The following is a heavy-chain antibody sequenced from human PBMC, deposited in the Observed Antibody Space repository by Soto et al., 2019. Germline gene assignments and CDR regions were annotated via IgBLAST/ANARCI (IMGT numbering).Heavy chain of an antibody. D-gene: IGHD1-1*01. V-gene: IGHV4-31*02. CDR2: IYYSGRT. CDR1: GGSISTGGLY. J-gene: IGHJ3*02. Sequence: QVQLREWGPGLVKPPQTLSLKCSVSGGSISTGGLYWSWIRQHPRKGLEWIGDIYYSGRTYDNPSLTSRVTISIEASKNQFSLKLTSVTAADTAVYYCAQALVFTGGDGFDIWGQGRLVTVSS. CDR3: AQALVFTGGDGFDI.